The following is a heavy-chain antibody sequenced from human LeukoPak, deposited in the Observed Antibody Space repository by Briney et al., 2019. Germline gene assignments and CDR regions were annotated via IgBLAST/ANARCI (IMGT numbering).Heavy chain of an antibody. CDR1: GGTFSSYA. CDR3: ARESGSYEAYFDY. CDR2: IFPIFATA. J-gene: IGHJ4*02. Sequence: SVKVSCKASGGTFSSYAISWVRQAPGQGLEWMGRIFPIFATANYAQKFQGRVTITADESTSTAYMELSSLRSEDTAVYYCARESGSYEAYFDYWGQGALVTVSS. D-gene: IGHD1-26*01. V-gene: IGHV1-69*15.